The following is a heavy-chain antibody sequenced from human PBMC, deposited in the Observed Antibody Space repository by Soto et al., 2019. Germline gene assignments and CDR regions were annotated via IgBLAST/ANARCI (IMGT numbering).Heavy chain of an antibody. Sequence: ASVKVSCKASGYTFTSYAMHWVRQAPGQRLEWMGWINAGNGNTKYSQKFQGRVTITRDTSASTAYMELSSLRSEDTAVYYCSRDLANYYDSSGYYDYWGQGTLVTVSS. J-gene: IGHJ4*02. V-gene: IGHV1-3*01. CDR2: INAGNGNT. CDR1: GYTFTSYA. D-gene: IGHD3-22*01. CDR3: SRDLANYYDSSGYYDY.